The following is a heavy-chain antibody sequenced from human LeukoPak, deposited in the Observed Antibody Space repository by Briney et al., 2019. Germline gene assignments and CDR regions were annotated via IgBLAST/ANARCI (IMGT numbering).Heavy chain of an antibody. CDR3: AKRSVYYGMDV. J-gene: IGHJ6*02. Sequence: GGSLRLSCAASGFTVSSNYMSWVRQAPGKGLEWVSVIYSGGSTYYADSVKGRFTISRDNSKNTLYLQMNSLRAEDTAVYYCAKRSVYYGMDVWGQGTTVTVSS. D-gene: IGHD6-6*01. CDR1: GFTVSSNY. CDR2: IYSGGST. V-gene: IGHV3-53*01.